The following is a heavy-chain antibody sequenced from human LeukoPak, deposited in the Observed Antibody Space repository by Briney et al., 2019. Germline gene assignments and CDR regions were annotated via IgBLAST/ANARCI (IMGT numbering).Heavy chain of an antibody. CDR1: GFTFSSYA. CDR3: AKGHDYIWGSYRYTPVSLDY. Sequence: GGSLRLSCAASGFTFSSYAMSWVRQAAGKGLEWDSAISGSGGSTYYADSVKGRFTISRDNSKSTLYLQMNSLRAEDTAVYYCAKGHDYIWGSYRYTPVSLDYWGQGTLVTVSS. D-gene: IGHD3-16*02. V-gene: IGHV3-23*01. J-gene: IGHJ4*02. CDR2: ISGSGGST.